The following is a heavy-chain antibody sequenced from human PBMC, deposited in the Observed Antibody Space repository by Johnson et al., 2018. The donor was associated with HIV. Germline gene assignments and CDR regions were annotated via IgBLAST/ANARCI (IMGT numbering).Heavy chain of an antibody. Sequence: VQLLESGGGVVQPGRSLRLSCAASGFTFSSYGMHWVRQAPGKGLEWVAVISYDGSNKYYADSVKGRFTISRDNSKNTLYLQMNSLRAEDTAVYHCARDKTRVTAWDAFDIWGQGTMVTISS. J-gene: IGHJ3*02. CDR3: ARDKTRVTAWDAFDI. V-gene: IGHV3-30*19. CDR1: GFTFSSYG. CDR2: ISYDGSNK. D-gene: IGHD2-21*02.